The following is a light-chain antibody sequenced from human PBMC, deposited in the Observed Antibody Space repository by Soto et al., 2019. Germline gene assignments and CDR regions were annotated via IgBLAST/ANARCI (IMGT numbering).Light chain of an antibody. CDR3: QQYGSSPWT. Sequence: EIVLTQSPGTLSLSPGETATLSCRASQSVSSSYLAWYQQKPGQAPRLLIYGASSRATGISDRFSGSGSGTDFTLTISRLEPEDFAVYYCQQYGSSPWTFGQGTKVDIK. CDR2: GAS. V-gene: IGKV3-20*01. CDR1: QSVSSSY. J-gene: IGKJ1*01.